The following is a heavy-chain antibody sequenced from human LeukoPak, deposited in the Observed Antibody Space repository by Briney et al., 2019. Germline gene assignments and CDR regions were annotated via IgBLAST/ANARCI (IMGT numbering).Heavy chain of an antibody. Sequence: PGGSLRLSCAASGVTFSSYAMSWVRQAPGKGLEWVSAISGSGGSTYYADSVKGRFTISRDNSKNTLYLQMNSLRAEDTAVYSCAKDPGPYGGENYFDYWGQGTLVTVSS. J-gene: IGHJ4*02. V-gene: IGHV3-23*01. D-gene: IGHD4-23*01. CDR1: GVTFSSYA. CDR2: ISGSGGST. CDR3: AKDPGPYGGENYFDY.